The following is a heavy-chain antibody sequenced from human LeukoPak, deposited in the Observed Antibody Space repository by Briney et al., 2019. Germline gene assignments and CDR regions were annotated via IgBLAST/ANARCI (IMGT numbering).Heavy chain of an antibody. CDR2: INPSGGST. Sequence: ASVKVSCKASGYTFTRYYMHWVRQTPGQGLEWMGIINPSGGSTSYAQKFQGRVTMSRDTSTSTVYMELSSLRSEDTAVYYCARAYDYVWGSYRPFDYWGEATLVTVSS. V-gene: IGHV1-46*01. D-gene: IGHD3-16*02. CDR1: GYTFTRYY. CDR3: ARAYDYVWGSYRPFDY. J-gene: IGHJ4*02.